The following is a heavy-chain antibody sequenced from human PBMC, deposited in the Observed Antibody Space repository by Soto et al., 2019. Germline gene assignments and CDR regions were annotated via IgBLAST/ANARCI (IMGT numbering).Heavy chain of an antibody. J-gene: IGHJ4*02. V-gene: IGHV3-23*01. CDR1: GFTFSAYA. D-gene: IGHD6-13*01. Sequence: LRLSCAASGFTFSAYAMTWVRQAPGKGLEWVSALTPGGSGDSTYYADSVKGRFTISRDTSKNTLYLQMDSLRAEDTALYYCAKSYSSNWYDYFDYWGQGTLVTVSS. CDR2: LTPGGSGDST. CDR3: AKSYSSNWYDYFDY.